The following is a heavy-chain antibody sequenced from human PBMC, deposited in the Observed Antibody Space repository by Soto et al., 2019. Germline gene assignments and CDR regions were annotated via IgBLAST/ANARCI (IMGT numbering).Heavy chain of an antibody. J-gene: IGHJ4*02. CDR2: VSSSGTTT. CDR3: ARIWGGGGYALIY. Sequence: VQLVESGGGMVKPGGSLRLSCAASGFTFSDFYMSWIRQAPGKGLEWISYVSSSGTTTYYTDSVKGRFTISRDNAKNSLYPQMNTLRDEDTAVYYCARIWGGGGYALIYWGQGTLVTVSS. V-gene: IGHV3-11*01. D-gene: IGHD2-8*01. CDR1: GFTFSDFY.